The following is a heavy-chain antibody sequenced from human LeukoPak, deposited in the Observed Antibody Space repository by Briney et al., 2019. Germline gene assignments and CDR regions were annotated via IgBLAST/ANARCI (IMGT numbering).Heavy chain of an antibody. J-gene: IGHJ4*02. Sequence: GGSLRLSCAASGFTFSSNWMSWVRQAPGKGLEWVANLKQDGSEKYYVDSVKGRFTISRDNAKNSLYLQMNNLRAEDTAVYYCTSRGGNSPDYWGQGTLVTVSS. CDR2: LKQDGSEK. V-gene: IGHV3-7*01. D-gene: IGHD4-23*01. CDR3: TSRGGNSPDY. CDR1: GFTFSSNW.